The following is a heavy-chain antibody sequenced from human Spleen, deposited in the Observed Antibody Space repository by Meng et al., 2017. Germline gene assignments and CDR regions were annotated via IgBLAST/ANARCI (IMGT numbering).Heavy chain of an antibody. V-gene: IGHV3-66*02. CDR3: ARDPTDTVTTTRDY. Sequence: GGSLRLSCAASGFTVSSNYMSWVRQAPGKGLEWVSVIYSGGSTYYADSVKGRFTISRDNSKNTLYLQMNSLRAEDTAVYYCARDPTDTVTTTRDYWGQGTLVTVSS. J-gene: IGHJ4*02. D-gene: IGHD4-17*01. CDR2: IYSGGST. CDR1: GFTVSSNY.